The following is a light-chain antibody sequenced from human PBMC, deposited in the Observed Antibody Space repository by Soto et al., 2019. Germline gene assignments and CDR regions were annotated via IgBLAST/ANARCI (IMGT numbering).Light chain of an antibody. V-gene: IGLV2-8*01. J-gene: IGLJ3*02. CDR1: SSDVGGYDH. CDR3: SSYEATSNLRV. CDR2: EVS. Sequence: QSALTQPPSASGSPGQSVTISCTGTSSDVGGYDHVSWYQQHPGKAPKLMIYEVSKRPSGVPDRFSGSKSGNTASLTVSGLQAEDEADYYCSSYEATSNLRVFGGGTQLTVL.